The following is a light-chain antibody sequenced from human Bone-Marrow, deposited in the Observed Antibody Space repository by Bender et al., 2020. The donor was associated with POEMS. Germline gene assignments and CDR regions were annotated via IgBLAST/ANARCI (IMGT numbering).Light chain of an antibody. V-gene: IGLV2-23*02. CDR1: SNDIGNHNL. Sequence: QPALTQPASVSGSPGQSITISCSGASNDIGNHNLVTWYQQHPGKAPKFVIYEVSKRPSGVSTRFSGSKSGNTASLTISGLQPEDEADYFCCSYADSGTLVFGGGTKVTVL. CDR2: EVS. J-gene: IGLJ3*02. CDR3: CSYADSGTLV.